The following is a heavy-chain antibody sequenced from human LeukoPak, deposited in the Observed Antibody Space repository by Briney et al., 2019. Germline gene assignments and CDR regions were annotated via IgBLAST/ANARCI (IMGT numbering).Heavy chain of an antibody. D-gene: IGHD6-19*01. V-gene: IGHV1-2*02. Sequence: ASVKVSCKASGYTFTGYYMHWVRQAPGQGLEWMGWTNPNSGGTNYAQKFQGRVTMTRDTSISTAYMELSRLRSDDTAVYYCARDGGYSSGPGIDYWGQGTLVTVSS. CDR2: TNPNSGGT. J-gene: IGHJ4*02. CDR3: ARDGGYSSGPGIDY. CDR1: GYTFTGYY.